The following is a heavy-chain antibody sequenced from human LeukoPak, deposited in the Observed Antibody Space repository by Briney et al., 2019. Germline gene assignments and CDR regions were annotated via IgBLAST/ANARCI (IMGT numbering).Heavy chain of an antibody. CDR3: ARRLTQYDCFDP. D-gene: IGHD2-2*01. J-gene: IGHJ5*02. CDR2: TYYRSTRYN. Sequence: SQTLSLTCAISRDSFSSNIATWNCTRHSPSRGLEWLGRTYYRSTRYNDYAVSVSGRITVNPDTSKNQFSLHLNSVTPEDTAVYYCARRLTQYDCFDPWGQGILVTVSS. V-gene: IGHV6-1*01. CDR1: RDSFSSNIAT.